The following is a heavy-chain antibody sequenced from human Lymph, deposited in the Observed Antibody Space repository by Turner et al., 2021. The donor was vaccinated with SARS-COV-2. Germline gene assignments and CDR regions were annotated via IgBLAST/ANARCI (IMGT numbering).Heavy chain of an antibody. CDR1: GGTFSSSA. CDR3: ARIAAPGMGGGVHYYYYAMDV. J-gene: IGHJ6*02. D-gene: IGHD6-13*01. Sequence: QVQLVQSGAEVKKPGSSVKVSCKASGGTFSSSAISWVRQAPGQGLGWMGGIIPPLAIANHAQKFQGRVTITADKSPSTAYMELSSLRSEDTAVYFFARIAAPGMGGGVHYYYYAMDVWGQGTTVTVSS. CDR2: IIPPLAIA. V-gene: IGHV1-69*10.